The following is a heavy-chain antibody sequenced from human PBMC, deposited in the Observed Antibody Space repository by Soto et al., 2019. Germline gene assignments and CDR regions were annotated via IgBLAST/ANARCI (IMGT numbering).Heavy chain of an antibody. CDR3: ARDPGYCSSTSCYAKDY. V-gene: IGHV1-18*01. Sequence: ASVKGSCKASGYTFTSYGISWVRQAPGQGLEWMGWISAYNGNTNYAQKLQGRVTMTTDTSTSTAYMELRSLRSDDTAVYYCARDPGYCSSTSCYAKDYWGQGTLVTVSS. CDR2: ISAYNGNT. J-gene: IGHJ4*02. CDR1: GYTFTSYG. D-gene: IGHD2-2*01.